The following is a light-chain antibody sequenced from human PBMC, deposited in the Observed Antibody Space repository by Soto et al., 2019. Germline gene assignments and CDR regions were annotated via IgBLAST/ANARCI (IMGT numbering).Light chain of an antibody. J-gene: IGKJ4*01. V-gene: IGKV3-15*01. CDR2: GAS. CDR3: QQYNKWPLT. Sequence: EVVMTQSPATVSVSPGERATLSYKANQSVSSNLAWYLQKPGQAARLLMYGASTRATSILDRFSGSGSGTEFTLTISSLQSEDVAVYYCQQYNKWPLTFGGGTRWIS. CDR1: QSVSSN.